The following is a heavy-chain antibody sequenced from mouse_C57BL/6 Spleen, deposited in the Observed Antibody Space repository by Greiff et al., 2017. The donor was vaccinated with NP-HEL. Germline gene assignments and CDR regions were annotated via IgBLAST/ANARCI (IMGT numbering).Heavy chain of an antibody. D-gene: IGHD1-1*01. Sequence: EVQLVESGGGLVKPGGSLKLSCAASGFTFSDYGMHWVRQAPEKGLEWVAYISSGSSTIYYADTVKGRFTISRDNAKNTLFLQMTSLRSEDTAMYYCAKVYGSSYWYFDVWGTGTTVTVSS. V-gene: IGHV5-17*01. CDR3: AKVYGSSYWYFDV. CDR2: ISSGSSTI. J-gene: IGHJ1*03. CDR1: GFTFSDYG.